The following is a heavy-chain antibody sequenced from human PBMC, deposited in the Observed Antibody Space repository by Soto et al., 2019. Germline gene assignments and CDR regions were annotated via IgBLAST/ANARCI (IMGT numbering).Heavy chain of an antibody. Sequence: ASVKVPCKTSGYTFTEYGISWFRQAPGQGLEWMGWISPYNGKTNYIQEFQDRVTTTTDTSSTTVYMDLRTLKSDDTAIYFCARADYGDTKIYSFDHWGQGTLVTVSS. D-gene: IGHD4-17*01. CDR1: GYTFTEYG. V-gene: IGHV1-18*01. CDR2: ISPYNGKT. CDR3: ARADYGDTKIYSFDH. J-gene: IGHJ4*02.